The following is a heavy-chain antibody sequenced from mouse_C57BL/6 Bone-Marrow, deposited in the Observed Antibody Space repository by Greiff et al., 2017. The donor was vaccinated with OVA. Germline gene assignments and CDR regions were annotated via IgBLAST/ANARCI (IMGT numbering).Heavy chain of an antibody. J-gene: IGHJ2*01. Sequence: DVMLVESGGGLVQPGDSLSLSCAASGFTFTTYYMSWVRQPPGKALEWLAFLRNKPNGSTTEYSASVKGRFTISRDNSQSILYLQMNALRAEDSATYYCARYKGRVAVDYFDYWGQGTALTVSS. CDR1: GFTFTTYY. CDR2: LRNKPNGSTT. CDR3: ARYKGRVAVDYFDY. V-gene: IGHV7-3*01. D-gene: IGHD1-1*01.